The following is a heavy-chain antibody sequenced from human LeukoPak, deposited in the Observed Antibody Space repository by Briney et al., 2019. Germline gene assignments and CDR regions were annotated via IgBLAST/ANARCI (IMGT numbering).Heavy chain of an antibody. Sequence: ASVKVSCKASGYTFTTYNINWVRQAPGQGLEWMGWISGYNGNTNYAQKFQGRVTMTTDTSTSTVYMELRSLRSDDTAVYYCARSDRTDFYFDYWGQGTLVTVFS. CDR1: GYTFTTYN. CDR2: ISGYNGNT. D-gene: IGHD1-14*01. J-gene: IGHJ4*02. V-gene: IGHV1-18*01. CDR3: ARSDRTDFYFDY.